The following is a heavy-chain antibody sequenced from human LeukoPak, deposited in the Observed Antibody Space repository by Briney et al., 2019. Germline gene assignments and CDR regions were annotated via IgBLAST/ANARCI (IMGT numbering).Heavy chain of an antibody. CDR3: TRGELGISYFDY. D-gene: IGHD7-27*01. CDR2: IRSKAYGGTT. CDR1: GFTFDDYT. Sequence: GGSLRLSCAASGFTFDDYTMHWVRQAPGKGLEWVGFIRSKAYGGTTEYAASVKGRFTISRDDSKSIAYLQMNSLKTEDTAVYYCTRGELGISYFDYWGQGTLVTVSS. J-gene: IGHJ4*02. V-gene: IGHV3-49*04.